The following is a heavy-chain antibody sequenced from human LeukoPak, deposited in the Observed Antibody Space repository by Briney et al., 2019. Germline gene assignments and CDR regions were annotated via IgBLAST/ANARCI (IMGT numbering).Heavy chain of an antibody. CDR3: ARGAGWYDY. CDR2: IRYSGTT. D-gene: IGHD6-19*01. CDR1: SDSINNYY. Sequence: PSETLSLTCTVSSDSINNYYWSWIRQPPGKGLEWIAYIRYSGTTNYNPSLKSRVTISLDTSKNQCSLKLTSVTAADTAVYYCARGAGWYDYWGQGTLVTVSS. J-gene: IGHJ4*02. V-gene: IGHV4-59*01.